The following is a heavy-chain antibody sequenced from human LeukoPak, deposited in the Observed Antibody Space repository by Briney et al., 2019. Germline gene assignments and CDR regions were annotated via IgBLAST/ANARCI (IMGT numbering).Heavy chain of an antibody. D-gene: IGHD6-19*01. J-gene: IGHJ5*02. Sequence: GGSLRLSCAASGFTFSSYAMSWVRQAPGKGLEWVSAISGSGGSTYYADSVKGRFTIPRDNSKNTLYLQMNSLRAEDTAVYYCAKGLAVAGIWENWFDPWGQGTLVTVSS. V-gene: IGHV3-23*01. CDR2: ISGSGGST. CDR3: AKGLAVAGIWENWFDP. CDR1: GFTFSSYA.